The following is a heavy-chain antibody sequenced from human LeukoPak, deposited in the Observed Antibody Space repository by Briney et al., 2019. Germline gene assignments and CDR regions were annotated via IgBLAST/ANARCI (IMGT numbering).Heavy chain of an antibody. Sequence: SETLSLTCTVSGGSISSGGYYWSWIRQHPGKGLEWIGYIYYSGSTYYNPSLKSRVTISVDTSRNQFSLKLSSVTAADTAVYYCARGIVPVPNWFDPWGQGTLVTVSS. D-gene: IGHD2-8*01. CDR2: IYYSGST. CDR1: GGSISSGGYY. CDR3: ARGIVPVPNWFDP. V-gene: IGHV4-31*03. J-gene: IGHJ5*02.